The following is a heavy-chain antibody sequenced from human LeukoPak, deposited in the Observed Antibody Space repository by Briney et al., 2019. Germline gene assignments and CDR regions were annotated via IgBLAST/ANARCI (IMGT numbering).Heavy chain of an antibody. CDR3: ASPRRGSRVMDV. J-gene: IGHJ6*02. CDR1: GFTFSSYS. V-gene: IGHV3-48*04. D-gene: IGHD3-10*01. Sequence: GGSLRLSCAASGFTFSSYSMNWVRQAPGKGLEWVSYISSSGSTIYYADSVKGRFTISRDNAKNSLYLQMNSLRAEDTAVYYCASPRRGSRVMDVWGQGTTVTVSS. CDR2: ISSSGSTI.